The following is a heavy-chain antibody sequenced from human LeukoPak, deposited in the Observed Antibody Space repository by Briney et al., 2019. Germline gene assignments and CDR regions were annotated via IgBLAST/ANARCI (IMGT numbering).Heavy chain of an antibody. J-gene: IGHJ4*02. CDR1: RFTFSNYN. CDR2: ISSTSSYI. V-gene: IGHV3-21*04. D-gene: IGHD1-26*01. CDR3: AKDVGKWESLHFFDY. Sequence: GGSLRLSCAASRFTFSNYNFYWVRQAPGKGLEWVSSISSTSSYIYYADSMKGRFTISRDDSRNTLYLQMNSLRGDDTAVYYCAKDVGKWESLHFFDYWGQGTLVTVSS.